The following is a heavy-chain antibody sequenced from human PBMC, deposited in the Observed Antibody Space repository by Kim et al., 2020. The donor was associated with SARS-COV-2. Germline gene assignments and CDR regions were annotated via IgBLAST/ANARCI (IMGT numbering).Heavy chain of an antibody. Sequence: SETLSLTCTASGGSISSYYWSWIRQPPGKGLEWIGYIYYSGSTNYNPSLKSRVTISVDTSKNQFSLRLSSVTAADTAVYYCARDRPSGLLWFGESHDAFDIWGQGTMVPVSS. V-gene: IGHV4-59*01. J-gene: IGHJ3*02. CDR2: IYYSGST. CDR1: GGSISSYY. CDR3: ARDRPSGLLWFGESHDAFDI. D-gene: IGHD3-10*01.